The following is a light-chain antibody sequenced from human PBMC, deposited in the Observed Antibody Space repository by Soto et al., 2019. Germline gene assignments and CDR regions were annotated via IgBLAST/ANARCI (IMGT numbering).Light chain of an antibody. CDR3: QQRSNWLT. CDR1: QSVGSY. V-gene: IGKV3-11*01. CDR2: DAS. Sequence: EIVLTQSPATLSLSPGERATLSCRASQSVGSYLAWYQQKPGQAPRLLIHDASNRATGIPARFSGSGSGTDFTLTISSLEPEDFAVYYCQQRSNWLTFGGGTNVEI. J-gene: IGKJ4*01.